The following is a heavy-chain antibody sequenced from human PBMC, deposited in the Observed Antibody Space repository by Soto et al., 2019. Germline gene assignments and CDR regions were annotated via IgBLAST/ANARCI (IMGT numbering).Heavy chain of an antibody. D-gene: IGHD5-18*01. J-gene: IGHJ4*02. CDR1: GFTFTSSA. Sequence: ASVKVSCKASGFTFTSSAVQWVRQARGQRLEWIGWIVVGSGNTNYAQKFQERVTITRDMSTSTAYMELSSLRSEDTAVYYCAADATAMVNFDYWGQGTLVTAPQ. CDR2: IVVGSGNT. V-gene: IGHV1-58*01. CDR3: AADATAMVNFDY.